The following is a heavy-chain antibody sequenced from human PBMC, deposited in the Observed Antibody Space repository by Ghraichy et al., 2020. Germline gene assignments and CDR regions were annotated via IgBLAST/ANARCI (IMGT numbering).Heavy chain of an antibody. CDR3: ARDGAGAVIFGQYGDDARFDY. CDR1: GFIFSGHA. V-gene: IGHV3-30*04. Sequence: LSLTCAASGFIFSGHAMHWVRQSPGKGLEWVAAISSDGSNSYYADSVKGRFTISRDNVKSTLYLQITRVTGVDTAVYYCARDGAGAVIFGQYGDDARFDYWGQGTPVTVSS. CDR2: ISSDGSNS. D-gene: IGHD4-17*01. J-gene: IGHJ4*02.